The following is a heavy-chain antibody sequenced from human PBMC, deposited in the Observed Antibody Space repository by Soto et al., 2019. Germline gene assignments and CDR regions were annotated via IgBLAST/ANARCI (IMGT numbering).Heavy chain of an antibody. CDR3: AKGPIFGVENIYDY. V-gene: IGHV3-23*01. D-gene: IGHD3-3*01. CDR1: GFTFSSYA. J-gene: IGHJ4*02. CDR2: MSGAGRSS. Sequence: DVQLLEYGGDLVQPGGSLRLSCAASGFTFSSYAMSWVRQAPGKGLEWVSSMSGAGRSSYDADSVKGRFTISRDNSKNTLYLQMNNLRAEDTALYFCAKGPIFGVENIYDYWGQWTLVTVSS.